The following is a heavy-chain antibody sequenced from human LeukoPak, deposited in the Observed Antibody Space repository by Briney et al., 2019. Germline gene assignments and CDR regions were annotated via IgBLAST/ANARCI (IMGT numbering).Heavy chain of an antibody. V-gene: IGHV3-33*01. D-gene: IGHD5-18*01. Sequence: GGSLRLSCAASGFIFSSYAMHWVRQAPGKGPEWVAIIWYDGSNKYYAESVEGRFTVSRDNSKNTLYLQMNSLRAEDTAVYSCARGLGYSYGYGIDYWGQGTLVIASS. J-gene: IGHJ4*02. CDR3: ARGLGYSYGYGIDY. CDR2: IWYDGSNK. CDR1: GFIFSSYA.